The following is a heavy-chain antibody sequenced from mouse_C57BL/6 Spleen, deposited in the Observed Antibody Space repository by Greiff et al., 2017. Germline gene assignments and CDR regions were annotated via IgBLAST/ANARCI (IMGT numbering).Heavy chain of an antibody. D-gene: IGHD4-1*01. CDR2: IYPGSCST. CDR3: ARGGLGPFDY. Sequence: QVQLPQPGAELVKPGASVKMSCKASGYTFTSCWITWVKQRPGQGLEWSGDIYPGSCSTIYNEKFKSKATLTVDTSSSTAYMQLSSLTAEDSAVYYCARGGLGPFDYWCQGTPRTVSS. CDR1: GYTFTSCW. V-gene: IGHV1-55*01. J-gene: IGHJ2*01.